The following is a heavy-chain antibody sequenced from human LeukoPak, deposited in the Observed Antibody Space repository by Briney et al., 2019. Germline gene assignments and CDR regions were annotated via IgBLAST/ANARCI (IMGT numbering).Heavy chain of an antibody. CDR1: GFTFDDYG. J-gene: IGHJ3*02. Sequence: PGGSLRLSCAASGFTFDDYGMSWVRQAPGKGLEWVSGINWNGGSTGYADSVKGRFTISRDNAKNSLYLQMNSLRAEDMALYYCAKVRSWSDDAFDIWGQGTMVTVSS. V-gene: IGHV3-20*04. CDR3: AKVRSWSDDAFDI. CDR2: INWNGGST. D-gene: IGHD6-13*01.